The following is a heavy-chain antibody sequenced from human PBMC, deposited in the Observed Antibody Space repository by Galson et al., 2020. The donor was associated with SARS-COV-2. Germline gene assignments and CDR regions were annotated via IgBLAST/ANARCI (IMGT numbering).Heavy chain of an antibody. CDR1: GFTFSSYR. CDR2: ISSTSSYI. CDR3: ARVDCSGGSCYSPDY. D-gene: IGHD2-15*01. J-gene: IGHJ4*02. Sequence: GGSLRLSCAASGFTFSSYRMNWVRQAPGKGLEWVSSISSTSSYIYYADSVKGRFTISRDNAKKSLFLQMNSLRAEDTAVYYCARVDCSGGSCYSPDYWGQGTLVTVSS. V-gene: IGHV3-21*01.